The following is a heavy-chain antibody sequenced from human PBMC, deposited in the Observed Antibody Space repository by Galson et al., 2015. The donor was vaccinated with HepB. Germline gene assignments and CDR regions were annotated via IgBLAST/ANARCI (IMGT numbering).Heavy chain of an antibody. J-gene: IGHJ6*02. D-gene: IGHD3-3*01. CDR2: ISYDGSNK. CDR1: GFTFSSYG. CDR3: AKELGVGHQRDPPPQAYGMDV. V-gene: IGHV3-30*18. Sequence: SLRLSCAASGFTFSSYGMHWVRQAPGNGLEWVAVISYDGSNKYYADSVKGRFTISRDNSKNTLYLQMNSLRAEDTAVYYCAKELGVGHQRDPPPQAYGMDVWGQGTTVTVSS.